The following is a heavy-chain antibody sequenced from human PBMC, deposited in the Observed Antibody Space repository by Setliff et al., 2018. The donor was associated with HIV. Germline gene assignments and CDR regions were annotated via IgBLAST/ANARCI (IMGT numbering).Heavy chain of an antibody. CDR1: GFTFSSYS. D-gene: IGHD2-2*01. CDR2: IYTGGRT. CDR3: ARDRMPMASWVPDK. J-gene: IGHJ4*02. V-gene: IGHV4-4*07. Sequence: PGGSLRLSCAVSGFTFSSYSMNWVRQAPGKGLEWVGRIYTGGRTNYNPSLKGRVTMSVDTSKNQFSLNLSSVTAADTAVYYCARDRMPMASWVPDKWGQGTLVTVSS.